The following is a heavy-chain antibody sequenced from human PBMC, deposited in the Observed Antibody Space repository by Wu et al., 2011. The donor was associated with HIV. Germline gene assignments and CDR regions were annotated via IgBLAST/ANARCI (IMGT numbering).Heavy chain of an antibody. CDR2: MNTNSGNT. CDR1: GYTFTDFD. J-gene: IGHJ4*02. D-gene: IGHD3-10*01. Sequence: GAEVKKPGASVKVSCKTSGYTFTDFDINWVRQVPGQGLEWMGWMNTNSGNTNYAQKLQGRVTMTTDTSTSTAYMELRNLRSDDTAVYYCARDISDYYGSGSTPYFDYWGQGTLVTVSS. V-gene: IGHV1-18*01. CDR3: ARDISDYYGSGSTPYFDY.